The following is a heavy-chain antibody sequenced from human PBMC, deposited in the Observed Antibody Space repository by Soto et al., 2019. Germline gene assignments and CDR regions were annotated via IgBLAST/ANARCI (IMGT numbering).Heavy chain of an antibody. V-gene: IGHV3-74*01. Sequence: PGGSLRLSCAASGFTFSSYWMLWVRQAPGKGLVWVSRFNSDGSSTNYADSVKGRFTISRDNAKNTLYLQMNSLRAEDTAVYYCARAGPSYYYGMDVWGQGTTVTVSS. CDR2: FNSDGSST. CDR3: ARAGPSYYYGMDV. J-gene: IGHJ6*02. CDR1: GFTFSSYW.